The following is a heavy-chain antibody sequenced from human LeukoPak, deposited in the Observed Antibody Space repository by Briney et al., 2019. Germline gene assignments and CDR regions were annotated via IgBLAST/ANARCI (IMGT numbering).Heavy chain of an antibody. D-gene: IGHD3-10*01. Sequence: PGGSLRLSCAASGFTFSGYVMTWVRQAPGKGLEWVSAISASGGNTYYADSVTGRFTISRANSKNPLSLQLNSLRAEDTAVYYCAKDRDYYGSGSYSYYFDYWGQGTLVTVSS. CDR2: ISASGGNT. V-gene: IGHV3-23*01. CDR3: AKDRDYYGSGSYSYYFDY. CDR1: GFTFSGYV. J-gene: IGHJ4*02.